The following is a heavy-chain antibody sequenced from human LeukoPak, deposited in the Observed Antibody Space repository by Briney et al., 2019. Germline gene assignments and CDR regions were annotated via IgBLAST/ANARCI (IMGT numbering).Heavy chain of an antibody. CDR1: GGTFSSYA. CDR2: IIPIFGTA. CDR3: ARVGGYSSGWLDY. D-gene: IGHD6-19*01. Sequence: GASVNVSCKASGGTFSSYAISWVRQAPGQGLEWMGGIIPIFGTANYAQKFQGRVTITADESTSTAYMELSSLRSEDTAVYYCARVGGYSSGWLDYWGQGTLVTVSS. V-gene: IGHV1-69*13. J-gene: IGHJ4*02.